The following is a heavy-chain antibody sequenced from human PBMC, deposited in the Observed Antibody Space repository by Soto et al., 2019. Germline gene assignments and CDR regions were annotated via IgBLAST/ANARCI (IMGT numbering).Heavy chain of an antibody. CDR3: ARGSGYGAYYYYGMDV. V-gene: IGHV1-2*02. CDR1: GYTFTGYY. D-gene: IGHD5-12*01. J-gene: IGHJ6*02. CDR2: INPNSGGT. Sequence: ASVKVSCKASGYTFTGYYMHWVRQAPGQGLEWMGWINPNSGGTNYAQKFQGRVTMTRDTSISTAYMELSRLRSDDTAVCYCARGSGYGAYYYYGMDVWGQGTTVTVSS.